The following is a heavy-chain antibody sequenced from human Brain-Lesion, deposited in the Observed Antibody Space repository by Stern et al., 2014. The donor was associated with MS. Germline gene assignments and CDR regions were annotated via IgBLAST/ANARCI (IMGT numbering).Heavy chain of an antibody. Sequence: QLQLQESGPGLVKPSETLSLTCTVAGGSVSSTSYAWAWIRQPPGKGLEWIGTIYYSGNTYYSPSPKSRLTISVDTSKNQFLPQLWSVPAADTAVYYCAGEEDIRYCSGGSCTGNWFDPWGQGTLVTVSS. CDR2: IYYSGNT. CDR1: GGSVSSTSYA. CDR3: AGEEDIRYCSGGSCTGNWFDP. D-gene: IGHD2-15*01. J-gene: IGHJ5*02. V-gene: IGHV4-39*02.